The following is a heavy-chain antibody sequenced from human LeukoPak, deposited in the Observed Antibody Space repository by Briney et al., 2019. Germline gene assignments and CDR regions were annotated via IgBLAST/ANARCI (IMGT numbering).Heavy chain of an antibody. CDR1: GFTFSSYS. D-gene: IGHD6-13*01. CDR2: ISSSSSYI. Sequence: NPGGSLRLSCAASGFTFSSYSMNWVRQAPGKGLEWVSSISSSSSYIYYADSVKGQFTISRDNAKNSLYLQMNSLRAEDTAVYYCARDLSSWYGSDYWGQGTLVTVSS. J-gene: IGHJ4*02. V-gene: IGHV3-21*01. CDR3: ARDLSSWYGSDY.